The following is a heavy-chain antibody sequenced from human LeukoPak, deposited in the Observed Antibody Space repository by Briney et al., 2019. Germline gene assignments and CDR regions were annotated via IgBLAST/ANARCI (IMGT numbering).Heavy chain of an antibody. J-gene: IGHJ5*02. D-gene: IGHD2-2*01. CDR2: INWNGGST. V-gene: IGHV3-20*01. Sequence: GGSLRLSCAASGFTFDDYGMSWVRQAPGKGLEWVSGINWNGGSTGYADSVKGRFTISRDNAKNSLYLQMNSLRAEDTALYHCARVVYCSSTSCYGENWFDPWGQGTLVTVSS. CDR3: ARVVYCSSTSCYGENWFDP. CDR1: GFTFDDYG.